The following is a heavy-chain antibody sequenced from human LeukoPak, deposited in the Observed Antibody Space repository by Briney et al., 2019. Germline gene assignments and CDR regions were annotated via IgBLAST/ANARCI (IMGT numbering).Heavy chain of an antibody. CDR2: ISYDGSHK. V-gene: IGHV3-30*03. CDR3: ARDRAADWSPSKNYYYYGMDV. Sequence: GGSLRLSCAASGFTFSSYGMHWVRQAPGKGLEWVAVISYDGSHKDYADSVKGRFTISRDNAKNSLYLQMNSLRAEDTAVYYCARDRAADWSPSKNYYYYGMDVWGQGTTVTVSS. J-gene: IGHJ6*02. D-gene: IGHD3/OR15-3a*01. CDR1: GFTFSSYG.